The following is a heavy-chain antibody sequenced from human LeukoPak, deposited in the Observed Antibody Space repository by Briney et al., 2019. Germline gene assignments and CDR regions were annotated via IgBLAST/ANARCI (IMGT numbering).Heavy chain of an antibody. D-gene: IGHD3-3*01. CDR3: ARDFSPTYYDFWSGYYTDY. CDR1: GYTFTSYG. J-gene: IGHJ4*02. V-gene: IGHV1-18*01. Sequence: ASVKVPCKASGYTFTSYGISWVRQAPGQGLEWMGWISAYNGNTKYAQKYQGRVTMTTDTSTSTAYMELRSLRSDDTAVYYCARDFSPTYYDFWSGYYTDYWGQGTLVTVSS. CDR2: ISAYNGNT.